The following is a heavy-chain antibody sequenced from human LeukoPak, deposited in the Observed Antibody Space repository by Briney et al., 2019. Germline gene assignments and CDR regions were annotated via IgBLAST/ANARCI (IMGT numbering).Heavy chain of an antibody. CDR2: INHSAST. J-gene: IGHJ4*02. V-gene: IGHV4-34*01. Sequence: SETLSLTCTVSGGSLSSYYWSWIRQPPGKGLEWIGEINHSASTNYNPSLKSRVTISVDTSKNQFSLKLSSVTAADTAVYYCAGKAKYSSSSNLDYWGQGTLVTVSS. CDR1: GGSLSSYY. D-gene: IGHD6-6*01. CDR3: AGKAKYSSSSNLDY.